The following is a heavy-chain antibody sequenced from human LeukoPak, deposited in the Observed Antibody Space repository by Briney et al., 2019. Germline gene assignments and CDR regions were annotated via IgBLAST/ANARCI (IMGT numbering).Heavy chain of an antibody. CDR2: ISSSSSYM. V-gene: IGHV3-21*04. CDR1: GFTFSTYT. Sequence: KTGGSLRLSCAASGFTFSTYTMNWVRQAPGKGLEWVSSISSSSSYMFYADSVKGRFTISRHNSKNTLYLQMNSLRAEDTAVYYCARIDSSGYLTSGAFDIWGQGTMVTVSS. CDR3: ARIDSSGYLTSGAFDI. J-gene: IGHJ3*02. D-gene: IGHD3-22*01.